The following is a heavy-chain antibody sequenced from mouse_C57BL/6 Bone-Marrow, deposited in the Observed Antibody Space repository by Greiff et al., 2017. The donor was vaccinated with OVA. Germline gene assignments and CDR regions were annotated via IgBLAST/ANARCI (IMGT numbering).Heavy chain of an antibody. Sequence: DVKLVESGGGLVQPGGSLKLSCAASGFTFSDYYMYWVRQTPEKRLEWVAYISNGGGSTYYPDTVKGRFTISRDNAKNTLYLQMSRLKSEDTAMYYCARGGEIYYEYWGQGTLVTVSA. CDR2: ISNGGGST. D-gene: IGHD2-4*01. CDR3: ARGGEIYYEY. CDR1: GFTFSDYY. J-gene: IGHJ3*01. V-gene: IGHV5-12*01.